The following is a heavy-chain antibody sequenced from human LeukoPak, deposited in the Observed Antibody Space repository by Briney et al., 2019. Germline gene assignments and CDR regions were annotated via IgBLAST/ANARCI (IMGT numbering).Heavy chain of an antibody. CDR3: AKDRPRVLLWFGEFDY. CDR2: IRYDGSNK. J-gene: IGHJ4*02. CDR1: GFTFSSYG. V-gene: IGHV3-30*02. D-gene: IGHD3-10*01. Sequence: GGSLRLSCAASGFTFSSYGMHWVRQAPGKGLEWVAFIRYDGSNKYYADSVKGRFTISRDNSKNTLYLQMNSLRAEDTAVYYCAKDRPRVLLWFGEFDYWGQGTLVTVSS.